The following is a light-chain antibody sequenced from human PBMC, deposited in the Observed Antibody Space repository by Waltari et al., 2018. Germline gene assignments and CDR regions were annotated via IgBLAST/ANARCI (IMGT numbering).Light chain of an antibody. J-gene: IGKJ4*01. CDR2: STY. V-gene: IGKV3-20*01. CDR3: QQYDGIVVT. Sequence: EIVLTQSPGTLSLSPGDRATLSCRASQTVSTIDLSWYQQKPGQAPRVLNYSTYNRATGIPDRFSGSGSGTDFTLTINRLAPEDFAMYYCQQYDGIVVTFGGGTKVEI. CDR1: QTVSTID.